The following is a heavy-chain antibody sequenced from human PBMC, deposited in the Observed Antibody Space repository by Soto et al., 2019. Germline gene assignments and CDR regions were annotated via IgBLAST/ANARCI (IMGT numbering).Heavy chain of an antibody. CDR1: GGAISGYY. CDR3: ARGQRFSDWFDP. Sequence: SETLSLTCTVTGGAISGYYWTWIRQSDGEGLEWIGRIYSSGSTNYNPSLKSRVTIALDTSMNYFSLRLSSVTAADTAVYYCARGQRFSDWFDPWGQGALVTVSS. J-gene: IGHJ5*02. D-gene: IGHD3-3*01. CDR2: IYSSGST. V-gene: IGHV4-4*07.